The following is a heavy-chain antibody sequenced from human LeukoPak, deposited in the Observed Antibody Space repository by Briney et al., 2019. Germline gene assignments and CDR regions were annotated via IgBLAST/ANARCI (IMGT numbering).Heavy chain of an antibody. J-gene: IGHJ4*02. D-gene: IGHD2-2*01. CDR1: GFTFSSYG. CDR3: AKLGCSSTRCYINY. V-gene: IGHV3-30*18. Sequence: PGGSLRLSCAASGFTFSSYGMHWVRQAPGKGLEWVAVISYDGSNKYYADSVKGRFTISRDNSKNTLYLQMNSLRAEDTAVYYCAKLGCSSTRCYINYWGQGTLVTVSS. CDR2: ISYDGSNK.